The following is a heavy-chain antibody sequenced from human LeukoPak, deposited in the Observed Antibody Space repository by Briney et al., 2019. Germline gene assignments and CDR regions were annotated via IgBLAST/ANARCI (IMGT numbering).Heavy chain of an antibody. J-gene: IGHJ4*02. CDR2: IYPGDSNT. D-gene: IGHD4-11*01. V-gene: IGHV5-51*01. Sequence: GESLKISCKASGYSFTNYWIGWVRQMPGKGLEWMGIIYPGDSNTRYSPSFQGQVTISADKSISTAFLQWSSLHASDTAMYYCARQAYSNYDYWGQGTLVTVSS. CDR3: ARQAYSNYDY. CDR1: GYSFTNYW.